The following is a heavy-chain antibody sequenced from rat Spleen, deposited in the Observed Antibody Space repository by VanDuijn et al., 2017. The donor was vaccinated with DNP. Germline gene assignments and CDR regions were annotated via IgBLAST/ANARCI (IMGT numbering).Heavy chain of an antibody. V-gene: IGHV9-8*01. CDR2: INTNTGKT. D-gene: IGHD1-4*01. CDR1: GYTFTQAG. Sequence: IQLVQSGPEVKKPGESVKISCKASGYTFTQAGMQWLKQAQGESLKWMGWINTNTGKTKYAAYFTGRFVFYLETSASTAYLQITNLKNEDMATYFLARGDLSTPMYAWGQGSSVTVSS. J-gene: IGHJ4*01. CDR3: ARGDLSTPMYA.